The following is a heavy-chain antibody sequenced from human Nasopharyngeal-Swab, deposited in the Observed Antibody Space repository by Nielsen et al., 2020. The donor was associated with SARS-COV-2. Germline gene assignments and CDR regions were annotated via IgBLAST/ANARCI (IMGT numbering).Heavy chain of an antibody. D-gene: IGHD2-2*01. CDR3: IRPWAAASGHTALFLGFDP. Sequence: GESLKISCAASGFTFSGSAMHWVRQASGKGLEWVGRIRSKANNYATAYAASVKGRFTISRDDSKNTAYLQMNSLKTEDTAVYYCIRPWAAASGHTALFLGFDPWGQGTLVTVSS. CDR2: IRSKANNYAT. V-gene: IGHV3-73*01. J-gene: IGHJ5*02. CDR1: GFTFSGSA.